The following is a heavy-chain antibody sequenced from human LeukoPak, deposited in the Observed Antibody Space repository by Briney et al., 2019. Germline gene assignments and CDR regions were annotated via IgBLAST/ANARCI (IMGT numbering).Heavy chain of an antibody. CDR3: ARNNDYGDYVFEY. J-gene: IGHJ4*02. CDR1: GYIFTRNV. CDR2: INTNTGNP. Sequence: ASVKVSCKASGYIFTRNVMNWVRQAPGQGLEWMRWINTNTGNPTYAQGFTGRFVFSLDTSVSTAYLQISSLKAEDTAIYYCARNNDYGDYVFEYWGQGTLVTVSS. V-gene: IGHV7-4-1*02. D-gene: IGHD4-17*01.